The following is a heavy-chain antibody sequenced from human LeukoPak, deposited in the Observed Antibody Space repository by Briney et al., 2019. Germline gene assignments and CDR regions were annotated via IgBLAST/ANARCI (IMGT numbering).Heavy chain of an antibody. CDR2: IYHSGST. CDR3: ASGSLKGRYFDWFHGPDY. D-gene: IGHD3-9*01. Sequence: SETLSLTCTVSGGSISSYYWSWIRQPPGKGLEWIGSIYHSGSTYYNPSLKSRVTISVDTSKNQFSLKLSSVTAADTAVYYCASGSLKGRYFDWFHGPDYWGQGTLVTVSS. J-gene: IGHJ4*02. CDR1: GGSISSYY. V-gene: IGHV4-59*08.